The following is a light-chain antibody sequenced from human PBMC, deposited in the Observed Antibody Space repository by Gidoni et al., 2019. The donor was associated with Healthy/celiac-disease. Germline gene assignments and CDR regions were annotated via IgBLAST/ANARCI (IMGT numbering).Light chain of an antibody. CDR2: AAS. J-gene: IGKJ4*01. Sequence: DIQMTQSTSSLSASVGDRVTITCRASQSISSYLNWYQQKPGKAPKRLIDAASSLQSWVPSRFSGSGSGTDFTLTISSLQPEDFATYYCQQSYSTPLTFGGGTKVEIK. CDR1: QSISSY. CDR3: QQSYSTPLT. V-gene: IGKV1-39*01.